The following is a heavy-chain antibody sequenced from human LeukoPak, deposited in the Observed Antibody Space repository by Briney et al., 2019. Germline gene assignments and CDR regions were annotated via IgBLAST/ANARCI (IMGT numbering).Heavy chain of an antibody. CDR2: ISYDGSNK. CDR1: GFTFSSYA. J-gene: IGHJ2*01. V-gene: IGHV3-30-3*01. Sequence: PGRSLRLSCAASGFTFSSYAMHWVRQAPGKGLEWVAVISYDGSNKYYADSVKGRFTISRDNSKNTLNLQMNSLRAEDTAVYYCASLNASEGYYYKISWYFDLWGRGTLVTVSS. D-gene: IGHD3-22*01. CDR3: ASLNASEGYYYKISWYFDL.